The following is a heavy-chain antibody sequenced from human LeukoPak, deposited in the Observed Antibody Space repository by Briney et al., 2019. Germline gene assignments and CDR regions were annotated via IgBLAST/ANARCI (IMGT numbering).Heavy chain of an antibody. D-gene: IGHD4-17*01. Sequence: GGSLRLSCAASGFTFSSYAMSWVRQAPGKGLEWVSAISGSGGSTYYADSVKGRFTISRDNAKNSLYLQMNSLRAEDTALYYCAKARDDYGDYFSAFDIWGQGTMVTVSS. V-gene: IGHV3-23*01. CDR2: ISGSGGST. CDR3: AKARDDYGDYFSAFDI. J-gene: IGHJ3*02. CDR1: GFTFSSYA.